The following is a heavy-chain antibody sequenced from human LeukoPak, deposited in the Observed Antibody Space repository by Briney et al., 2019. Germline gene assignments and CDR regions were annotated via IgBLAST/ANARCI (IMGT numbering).Heavy chain of an antibody. J-gene: IGHJ4*02. V-gene: IGHV1-2*02. Sequence: ASVTVCFTSSGYTFTVYYMHWVRQAPGQGLEWMGWINPNSGGANYAQKFQGRVTMTRATAISTAYMELSRLRSDDTAVYYCARGRSGSYPFFDYWGQGTLVTVSS. CDR2: INPNSGGA. CDR3: ARGRSGSYPFFDY. CDR1: GYTFTVYY. D-gene: IGHD1-26*01.